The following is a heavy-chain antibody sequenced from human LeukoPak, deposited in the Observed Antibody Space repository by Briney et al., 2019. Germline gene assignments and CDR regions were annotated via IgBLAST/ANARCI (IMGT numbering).Heavy chain of an antibody. CDR3: ARAGTLYYYYYMDV. D-gene: IGHD1-1*01. CDR2: IIPIFGTA. J-gene: IGHJ6*03. Sequence: GSSVKVSCRASVGTFSSYAISWVRQAPGQGLEWMGGIIPIFGTANYAQKFQGRVTITADESTSTAYMELSSLRSEDTAVYYCARAGTLYYYYYMDVWGKGTTVTVSS. CDR1: VGTFSSYA. V-gene: IGHV1-69*01.